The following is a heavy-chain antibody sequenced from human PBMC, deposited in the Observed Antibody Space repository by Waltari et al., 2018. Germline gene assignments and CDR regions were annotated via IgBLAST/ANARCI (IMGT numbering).Heavy chain of an antibody. Sequence: QLQLQESGPGLVKPSATLSLTCTVSDGSISSSSYYWGWIRQHPGTGLEWIGSIYYSGSTYYNPSLKSRVTISVDTSKNQFSLKLSSVTAADTAVYYCARHLTSYYYDSSGYYYGLDYWGQGTLVTVSS. J-gene: IGHJ4*02. CDR2: IYYSGST. CDR1: DGSISSSSYY. D-gene: IGHD3-22*01. V-gene: IGHV4-39*01. CDR3: ARHLTSYYYDSSGYYYGLDY.